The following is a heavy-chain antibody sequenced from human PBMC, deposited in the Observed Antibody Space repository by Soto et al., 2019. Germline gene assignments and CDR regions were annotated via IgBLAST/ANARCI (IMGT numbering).Heavy chain of an antibody. V-gene: IGHV1-69*02. CDR2: IIPFHGVT. D-gene: IGHD5-18*01. J-gene: IGHJ1*01. CDR1: GGTFSPYT. Sequence: QVQLVQSGAEVKKPGSSVKVSCKASGGTFSPYTINWVRQAPGQGLEWMGRIIPFHGVTNYAQKFQARVRITADKSTSKADMERSGRRFEDTATHYCTRDWESTASPWSFGGFWARGTLLTVSS. CDR3: TRDWESTASPWSFGGF.